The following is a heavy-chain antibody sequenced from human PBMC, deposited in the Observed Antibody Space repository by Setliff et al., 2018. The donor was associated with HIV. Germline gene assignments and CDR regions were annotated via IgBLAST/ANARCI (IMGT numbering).Heavy chain of an antibody. Sequence: GASVKVSCKASRYTFSNYDVNWVRQATGQGLEWMAWMNPSSDHRGYEQKFQGRLTMTKDTTTSTVYMELSSLKSDDTAVYYCASGCLLGGSGPCRNFEFWGQGTLVTVSS. CDR1: RYTFSNYD. CDR3: ASGCLLGGSGPCRNFEF. J-gene: IGHJ4*02. CDR2: MNPSSDHR. D-gene: IGHD3-9*01. V-gene: IGHV1-8*02.